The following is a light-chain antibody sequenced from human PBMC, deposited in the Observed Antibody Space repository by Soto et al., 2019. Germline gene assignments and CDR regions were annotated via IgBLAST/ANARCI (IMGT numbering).Light chain of an antibody. Sequence: EIVLTQSPATLSLSPGERATLSCRASQSVSSYLAWYQQKPGQAPRLLIYDASNRATGIPARFSGSGSGTDFTLTISSLEPEDFVVYYCQKRSNGPYTFGQGTKLEIK. V-gene: IGKV3-11*01. CDR1: QSVSSY. J-gene: IGKJ2*01. CDR2: DAS. CDR3: QKRSNGPYT.